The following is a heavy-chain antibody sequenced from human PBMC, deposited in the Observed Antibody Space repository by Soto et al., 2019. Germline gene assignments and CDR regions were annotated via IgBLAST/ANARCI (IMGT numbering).Heavy chain of an antibody. J-gene: IGHJ4*02. CDR3: AKSPGHYYDSSGYWN. V-gene: IGHV3-23*01. Sequence: EVQLLESGGGLVQPGGSLRLSCAASGFTFSSYAMSWVRQAPGKGLXWVSAISGSGGSTYYADSVKGRFTISRDNSKNTLYLQMNSLRAEDTAVYYCAKSPGHYYDSSGYWNWGQGTLVTVSS. CDR2: ISGSGGST. CDR1: GFTFSSYA. D-gene: IGHD3-22*01.